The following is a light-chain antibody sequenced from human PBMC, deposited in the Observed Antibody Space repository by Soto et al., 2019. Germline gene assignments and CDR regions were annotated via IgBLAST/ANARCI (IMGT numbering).Light chain of an antibody. J-gene: IGLJ2*01. V-gene: IGLV2-14*01. CDR2: DVN. Sequence: QSVLTQPASVSGSPGQSIAISCTGTSNDIGAYRFVSWYQQHPGKAPKLIIYDVNSRPSGVSDRFSGSKSGNTASLAISGLQADDESDYYCSSYTRSTTLVFGGGTKLTVL. CDR1: SNDIGAYRF. CDR3: SSYTRSTTLV.